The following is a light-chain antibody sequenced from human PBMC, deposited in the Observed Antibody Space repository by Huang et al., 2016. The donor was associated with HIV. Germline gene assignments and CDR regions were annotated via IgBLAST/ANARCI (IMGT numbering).Light chain of an antibody. CDR2: GSS. CDR1: RGVNTN. Sequence: EIVMTQSPAPLSVSPGERVTLSCRANRGVNTNLAWFQQRPGQAPRLLIYGSSTRAPGSPARFSGSGSGTDFSLTISSLQSEDFARYYGHQYNNWLLSFGGGTRVDIE. J-gene: IGKJ4*01. V-gene: IGKV3-15*01. CDR3: HQYNNWLLS.